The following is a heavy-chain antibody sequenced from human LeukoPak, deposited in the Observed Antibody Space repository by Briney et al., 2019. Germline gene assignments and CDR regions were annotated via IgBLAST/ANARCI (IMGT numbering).Heavy chain of an antibody. CDR2: IKQDGIDK. D-gene: IGHD3-22*01. CDR3: ARCSSGYYCDHFQT. V-gene: IGHV3-7*01. Sequence: GGSLRLSCTASGFTFSNYWMTWIRQAPGKGLEWVANIKQDGIDKYYVDSVEGRFTVSRDNTKNSLFLQMHSLRVEDTAAYYCARCSSGYYCDHFQTWGQGSLVTVSS. J-gene: IGHJ1*01. CDR1: GFTFSNYW.